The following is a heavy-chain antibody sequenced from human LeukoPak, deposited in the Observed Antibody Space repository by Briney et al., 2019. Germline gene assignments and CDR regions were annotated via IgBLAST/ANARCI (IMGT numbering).Heavy chain of an antibody. CDR3: AKRGCSGGSCYSPDPEY. D-gene: IGHD2-15*01. J-gene: IGHJ4*02. Sequence: GASLRHSCAASGFTFSSYAMSWVRQAPGKGLEWVSAISGSGGSTYYADSVKGRFTISRDNSKNTLYLQMNSLRAEDTAVYYCAKRGCSGGSCYSPDPEYWGQGTLVTVSS. CDR2: ISGSGGST. CDR1: GFTFSSYA. V-gene: IGHV3-23*01.